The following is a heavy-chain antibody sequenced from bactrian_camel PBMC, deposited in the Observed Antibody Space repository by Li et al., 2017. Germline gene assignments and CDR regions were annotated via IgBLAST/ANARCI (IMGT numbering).Heavy chain of an antibody. J-gene: IGHJ2*01. CDR2: IVIYDKT. D-gene: IGHD2*01. CDR1: GYTISNAC. CDR3: AAARYCSENGGTLSFLRYLDI. V-gene: IGHV3S53*01. Sequence: HVQLVESGGGSVQAGVSLRLSCTPSGYTISNACMGWFRQAPGKERERVAYIVIYDKTTYADPEKGRFTISKDNAKGTLYLQMNSLTPEDTAMYYCAAARYCSENGGTLSFLRYLDIWGHGTQVTVS.